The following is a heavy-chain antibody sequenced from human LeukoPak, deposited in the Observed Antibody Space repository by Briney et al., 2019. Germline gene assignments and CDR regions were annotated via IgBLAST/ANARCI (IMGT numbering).Heavy chain of an antibody. V-gene: IGHV3-53*01. CDR3: AKANGWYGREYFDL. D-gene: IGHD6-19*01. CDR2: IYSDGRT. J-gene: IGHJ2*01. Sequence: PGGSLRLSCAASGFTVSSNYMSWVRQAPGKGLEWVSVIYSDGRTYYADSVKGRFTISRDNSKNTLYLETNSLRAEDTAVYYCAKANGWYGREYFDLGGGGTLVSVSS. CDR1: GFTVSSNY.